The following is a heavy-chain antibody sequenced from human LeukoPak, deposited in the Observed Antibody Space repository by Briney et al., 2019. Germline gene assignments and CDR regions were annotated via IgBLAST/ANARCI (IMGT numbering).Heavy chain of an antibody. V-gene: IGHV4-39*07. D-gene: IGHD1-26*01. J-gene: IGHJ6*02. CDR3: ARGRGGSYYYYGMDV. Sequence: SETLSLTCTVSGGSISSSSYYWGWIRQPPGKGLEWIGSIYYSGSTYYNPSLKSRVTISVDTSKNQFSLKLSSVTAADTAVYYCARGRGGSYYYYGMDVWGQGTTVTVSS. CDR2: IYYSGST. CDR1: GGSISSSSYY.